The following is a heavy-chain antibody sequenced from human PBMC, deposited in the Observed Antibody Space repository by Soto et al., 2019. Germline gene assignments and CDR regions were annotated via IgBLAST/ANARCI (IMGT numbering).Heavy chain of an antibody. CDR3: ARGYYDSSGYYYYNYGMDV. V-gene: IGHV1-69*01. CDR2: IIPIFGTA. Sequence: QVQLVQSGAEVKKPGSSVKVSCKASGGTFSSYAISWVRQAPGQGLEWMGGIIPIFGTANYAQKFQGRVTITADESTSTAYMELSSLRSEDTAVYYCARGYYDSSGYYYYNYGMDVWGQGTTVTVSS. CDR1: GGTFSSYA. J-gene: IGHJ6*02. D-gene: IGHD3-22*01.